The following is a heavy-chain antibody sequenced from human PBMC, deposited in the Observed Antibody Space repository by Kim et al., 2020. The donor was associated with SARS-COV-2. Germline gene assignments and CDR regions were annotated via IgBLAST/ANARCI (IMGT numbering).Heavy chain of an antibody. CDR1: GFTFSSYA. D-gene: IGHD2-21*01. Sequence: GGSLRLSCAASGFTFSSYAMSWVRQAPGKGLEWVSAISGSGGSTYYADSVKGRFTISRDNSKNTLYLQMNSLRAEDTAVYYCAKDEYCGGDCYFYGMDVWGQGTTVTVSS. CDR3: AKDEYCGGDCYFYGMDV. CDR2: ISGSGGST. J-gene: IGHJ6*02. V-gene: IGHV3-23*01.